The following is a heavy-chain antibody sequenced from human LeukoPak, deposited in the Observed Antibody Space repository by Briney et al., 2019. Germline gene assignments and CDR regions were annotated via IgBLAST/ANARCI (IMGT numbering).Heavy chain of an antibody. CDR2: IYTSGST. CDR1: GGSISSGSYY. CDR3: AREGSHSSSWYVKRYFDY. Sequence: NPSQTLSLTCTVSGGSISSGSYYWSWIRQPAGKGLEWIGRIYTSGSTNYNPSLKSRVTISVDTSKNQFSLKLSPVTAADTAVYYCAREGSHSSSWYVKRYFDYWGQGTLVTVSS. D-gene: IGHD6-13*01. V-gene: IGHV4-61*02. J-gene: IGHJ4*02.